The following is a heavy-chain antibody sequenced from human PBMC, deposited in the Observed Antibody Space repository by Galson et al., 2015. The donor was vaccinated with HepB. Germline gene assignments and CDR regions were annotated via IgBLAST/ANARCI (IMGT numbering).Heavy chain of an antibody. CDR3: ARPEYSSSSYYYYGMDV. CDR2: IDPSDSYT. J-gene: IGHJ6*02. V-gene: IGHV5-10-1*01. D-gene: IGHD6-6*01. CDR1: GYSFTSYW. Sequence: QSGAEVKKPGESLRISCKGSGYSFTSYWISWVRQMPGKGLEWMGRIDPSDSYTNYSPSFQGHVTISADKSISTAYLQWSSLKASDTAMYYCARPEYSSSSYYYYGMDVWGQGTTVTVSS.